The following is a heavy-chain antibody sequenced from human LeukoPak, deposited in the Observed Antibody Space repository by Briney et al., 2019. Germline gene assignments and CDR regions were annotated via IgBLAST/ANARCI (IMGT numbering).Heavy chain of an antibody. D-gene: IGHD3-10*01. Sequence: SETLSLTCTVSGGSISSYYWSWIRQPAGKGLEWIGYIYNSGSTNYNPSLKSRVTISVDTSENRFSLRLSSVTAADTAVYYCARLGMGYASGSYSWFFDLWGRGTLVTVSS. CDR3: ARLGMGYASGSYSWFFDL. CDR2: IYNSGST. V-gene: IGHV4-59*08. CDR1: GGSISSYY. J-gene: IGHJ2*01.